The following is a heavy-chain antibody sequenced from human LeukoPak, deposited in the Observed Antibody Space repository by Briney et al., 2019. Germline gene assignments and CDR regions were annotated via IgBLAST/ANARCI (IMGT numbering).Heavy chain of an antibody. CDR1: GASFSGSC. CDR2: INHSGST. Sequence: SQTLSLTCAVYGASFSGSCWSWIRQPPGKGLEWMGEINHSGSTNYNPSLKSRVTISVDTSKNQFSLKLSSVTAADTAVYYCARGASYCSSTSCYIWGYYGMDVWGQGTTVTVSS. V-gene: IGHV4-34*01. J-gene: IGHJ6*02. D-gene: IGHD2-2*02. CDR3: ARGASYCSSTSCYIWGYYGMDV.